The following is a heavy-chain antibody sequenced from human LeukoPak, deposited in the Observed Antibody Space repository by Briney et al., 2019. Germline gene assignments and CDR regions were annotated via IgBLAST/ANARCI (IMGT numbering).Heavy chain of an antibody. V-gene: IGHV3-66*02. CDR2: IYSGGST. CDR3: ARDLSGIAVAGMRYYFDY. D-gene: IGHD6-19*01. CDR1: VFTVSSNY. Sequence: GGSLRLSCAASVFTVSSNYMSWVRQAPGKGLEWVSVIYSGGSTYYADSVKGRFTISRDNSKNTLYLQMNSLRAEDTAVYYCARDLSGIAVAGMRYYFDYWGQGTLVTVSS. J-gene: IGHJ4*02.